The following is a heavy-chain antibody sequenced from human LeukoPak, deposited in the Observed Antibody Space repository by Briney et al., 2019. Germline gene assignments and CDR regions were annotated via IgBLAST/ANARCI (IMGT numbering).Heavy chain of an antibody. J-gene: IGHJ4*02. Sequence: GGSLRLSCAASGFTFSSYEMNWVRQAPGKGLEWVSYISSSGGTIYYADSVKGRFTISRDNAKNSLYLQMNSLRAEDTAVYYCALKRSYDYWGQGTLVTVSS. D-gene: IGHD6-25*01. CDR3: ALKRSYDY. CDR2: ISSSGGTI. CDR1: GFTFSSYE. V-gene: IGHV3-48*03.